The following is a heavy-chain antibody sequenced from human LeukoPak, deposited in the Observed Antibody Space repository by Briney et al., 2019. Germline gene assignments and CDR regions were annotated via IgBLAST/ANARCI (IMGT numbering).Heavy chain of an antibody. Sequence: PGGSLRLSCAASGFSVSNNYMSWVRQAPGKGLEWVSVIYSGGSSYYADSVKGRFTISRDNSKSTLYLQMNSLRADDTAVYYCVAARGVGYWGQGTLVTVSS. CDR1: GFSVSNNY. CDR2: IYSGGSS. V-gene: IGHV3-53*01. D-gene: IGHD3-10*01. CDR3: VAARGVGY. J-gene: IGHJ4*02.